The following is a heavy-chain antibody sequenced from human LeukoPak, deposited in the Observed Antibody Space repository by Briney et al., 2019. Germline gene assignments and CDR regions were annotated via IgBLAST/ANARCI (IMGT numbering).Heavy chain of an antibody. CDR2: IIPIFGTA. V-gene: IGHV1-69*13. Sequence: SVKVSCKASGGTFSSYAFSWVRQAPAQGLEWMGGIIPIFGTANYAQKFEGRVTITADESTSTAYMELSSLRSEDTAVYYCARARCSEGSCRDRGELYYGMDVWGKGATVTVSS. CDR3: ARARCSEGSCRDRGELYYGMDV. J-gene: IGHJ6*04. CDR1: GGTFSSYA. D-gene: IGHD2-15*01.